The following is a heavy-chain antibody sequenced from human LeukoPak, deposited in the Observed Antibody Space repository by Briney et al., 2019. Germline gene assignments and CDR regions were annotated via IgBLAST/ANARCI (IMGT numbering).Heavy chain of an antibody. J-gene: IGHJ3*02. D-gene: IGHD2-15*01. CDR3: ARLGSNDAFDI. CDR2: IIPIFGTA. V-gene: IGHV1-69*05. CDR1: GYTFTSYD. Sequence: SVKVSCKASGYTFTSYDINWVRQAPGQGLEWMGRIIPIFGTANYAQKFQGRVTITTDESTSTAYMELSSLRSEDTAVYYCARLGSNDAFDIWGQGTMVTVSS.